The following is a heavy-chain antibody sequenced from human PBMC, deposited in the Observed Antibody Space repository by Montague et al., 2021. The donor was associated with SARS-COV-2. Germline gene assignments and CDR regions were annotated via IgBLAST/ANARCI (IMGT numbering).Heavy chain of an antibody. Sequence: SLRLSWAASGFTFSSYAMNWVRQAPGKGLEWVSAISGSGGTTYYADSVKGRFTISRDNSKNTLYLQMTSLRAEDTAVYYCAKDLYYYDSTDYYYGFDYWGQGTLVTVSS. J-gene: IGHJ4*02. D-gene: IGHD3-22*01. CDR3: AKDLYYYDSTDYYYGFDY. CDR2: ISGSGGTT. CDR1: GFTFSSYA. V-gene: IGHV3-23*01.